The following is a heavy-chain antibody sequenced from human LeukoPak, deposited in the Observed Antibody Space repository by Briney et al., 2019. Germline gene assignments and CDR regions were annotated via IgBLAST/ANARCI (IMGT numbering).Heavy chain of an antibody. V-gene: IGHV3-53*01. Sequence: GGSLRLSCAASGFTVSSNYVSWVRQAPGKGLEWVSVIYSGGSTYYADSVKGRFTISRDNSKNTLYLRMNSLRAEDTAVYYCARTYSSGYYYYYYGMDVWGQGTTVTVSS. J-gene: IGHJ6*02. CDR3: ARTYSSGYYYYYYGMDV. CDR2: IYSGGST. CDR1: GFTVSSNY. D-gene: IGHD3-22*01.